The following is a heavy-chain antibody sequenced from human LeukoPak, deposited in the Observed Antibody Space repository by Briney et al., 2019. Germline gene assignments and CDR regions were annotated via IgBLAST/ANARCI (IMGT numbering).Heavy chain of an antibody. Sequence: ASVKVSCKASGYTFTGYYMHWVRQAPGQGLEWMGWINPNSGGTNYAQKFQGRVTMTRDTSISTAYMELSRLRSDDTAVYYCARAYVRFLEWLSQPHYYYYGMDVWGQGTTVTVSS. V-gene: IGHV1-2*02. D-gene: IGHD3-3*01. CDR3: ARAYVRFLEWLSQPHYYYYGMDV. J-gene: IGHJ6*02. CDR2: INPNSGGT. CDR1: GYTFTGYY.